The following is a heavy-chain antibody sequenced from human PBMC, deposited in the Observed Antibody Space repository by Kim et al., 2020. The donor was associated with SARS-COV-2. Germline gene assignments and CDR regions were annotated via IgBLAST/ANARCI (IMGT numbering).Heavy chain of an antibody. D-gene: IGHD3-22*01. CDR1: GGSISSSSYY. J-gene: IGHJ3*02. CDR3: ARHKSYCDSSGYGDAFDI. Sequence: SETLSLTCTVSGGSISSSSYYWGWIRQPPGKGLEWIGSIYYSGSTYYNPSLKSRVTISVDTSKNQFSLKLSSVTAADTAVYYCARHKSYCDSSGYGDAFDIWGQGTMVTVSS. CDR2: IYYSGST. V-gene: IGHV4-39*01.